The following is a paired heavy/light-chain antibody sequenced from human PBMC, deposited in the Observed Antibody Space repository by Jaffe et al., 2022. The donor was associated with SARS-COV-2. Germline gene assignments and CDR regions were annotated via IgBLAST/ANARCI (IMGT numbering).Heavy chain of an antibody. CDR3: AKGICGGDCYNFDY. Sequence: DVQLLESGGGLVQPGGSLTLSCAASGFSFSRFAMSWVRQTPGKGLEWVSGISGSGISIYYTDSVKGRFTISRDNLRNTLYLQMNSLRADDTALYYCAKGICGGDCYNFDYWGQGALVTVSS. CDR2: ISGSGISI. D-gene: IGHD2-21*02. J-gene: IGHJ4*02. CDR1: GFSFSRFA. V-gene: IGHV3-23*01.
Light chain of an antibody. J-gene: IGKJ4*01. V-gene: IGKV3-11*01. CDR1: QSVSSF. CDR2: DAF. Sequence: EIVLTQSPATLSLSPGERATLSCRASQSVSSFLAWYQQKPGQAPRLLIYDAFNRAAGVPVRFSGSGSGTDFTLTISSLEPEDFAVYYCQQRTNWPLTFGGGTKVEIK. CDR3: QQRTNWPLT.